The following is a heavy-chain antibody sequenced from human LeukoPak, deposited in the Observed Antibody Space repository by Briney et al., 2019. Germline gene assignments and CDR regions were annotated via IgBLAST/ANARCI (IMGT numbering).Heavy chain of an antibody. V-gene: IGHV3-21*01. Sequence: GGSLRLSCAASGFTFSTYSGSWIRQAPGKGLEWVSSISDDSNYIFYADSVKGRFTISRDNAKNSLYLQMNSLTAEDSAVYYCARASYGSGSPYWGQGTLVTVSS. J-gene: IGHJ4*02. D-gene: IGHD3-10*01. CDR1: GFTFSTYS. CDR3: ARASYGSGSPY. CDR2: ISDDSNYI.